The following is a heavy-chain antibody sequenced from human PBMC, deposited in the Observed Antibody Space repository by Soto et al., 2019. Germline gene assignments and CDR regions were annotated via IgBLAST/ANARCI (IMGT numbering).Heavy chain of an antibody. CDR2: IIPVFGTA. D-gene: IGHD3-9*01. CDR1: GGSLSNYG. J-gene: IGHJ6*02. V-gene: IGHV1-69*12. CDR3: ARGDATKIVVTTYYAMDV. Sequence: QVQLVQSGAEVKKPGSSVKVSCKASGGSLSNYGISWVRQAPGQGLEWMGGIIPVFGTANYAQKFQGRVTITADESTSIVYMDVTSLRSEGTAVYYCARGDATKIVVTTYYAMDVWGHGTTVTVSS.